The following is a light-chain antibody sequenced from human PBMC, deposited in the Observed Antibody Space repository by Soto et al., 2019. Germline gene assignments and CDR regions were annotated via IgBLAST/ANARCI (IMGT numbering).Light chain of an antibody. CDR3: SSYTSSSTPYV. V-gene: IGLV2-14*01. Sequence: QSVLAQPASVSGSPGQSITISCTGTSSDIGGYNSVSWYQQHPGKAPKLMIYDVNYRPSGVSNRFSGSKSANTASLAISGLQAEDEADYYCSSYTSSSTPYVFGTGTKLTVL. CDR2: DVN. J-gene: IGLJ1*01. CDR1: SSDIGGYNS.